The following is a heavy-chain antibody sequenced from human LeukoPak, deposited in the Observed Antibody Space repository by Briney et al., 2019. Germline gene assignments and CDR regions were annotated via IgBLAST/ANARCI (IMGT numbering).Heavy chain of an antibody. J-gene: IGHJ6*02. D-gene: IGHD2-15*01. CDR3: ARTDCSGGRCYAPKIYYYYYGMDV. CDR1: GGSFRGYY. V-gene: IGHV4-34*01. CDR2: INHSGST. Sequence: SSEALSLTCAVYGGSFRGYYWSWLRQPPGKGPEWTGEINHSGSTNYNTCLKSRVTISVDTSKNQFSLKLSSVTAADTAVYYCARTDCSGGRCYAPKIYYYYYGMDVWGQGTTVTVSS.